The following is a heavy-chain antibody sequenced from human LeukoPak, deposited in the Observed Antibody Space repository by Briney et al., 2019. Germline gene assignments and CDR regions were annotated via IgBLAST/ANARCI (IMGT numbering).Heavy chain of an antibody. CDR2: ISSSGNPI. V-gene: IGHV3-48*03. D-gene: IGHD2-15*01. J-gene: IGHJ3*02. CDR1: GFTFSSYE. Sequence: GGSLRLSCAASGFTFSSYEMNWVRQAPGKGLEWVSYISSSGNPIYYADSVKGRFTISRDNAKNSLYLQMNSLRAEDTALYYCARERIGDDAFDISGQGTMVTVSS. CDR3: ARERIGDDAFDI.